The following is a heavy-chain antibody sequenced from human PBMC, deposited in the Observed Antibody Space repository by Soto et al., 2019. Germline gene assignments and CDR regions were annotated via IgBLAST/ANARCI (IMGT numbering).Heavy chain of an antibody. Sequence: HPGGSLRLSCAASGFAFSSFAMSWVRQAPGKGLEYVSAISGSGGTTYYADSVKGRFTLSRDNSKNTLYLHMNSLRAEDTAVYYCAKAGSSWYFDCWGQGTLVTVSS. D-gene: IGHD6-13*01. V-gene: IGHV3-23*01. J-gene: IGHJ4*02. CDR2: ISGSGGTT. CDR3: AKAGSSWYFDC. CDR1: GFAFSSFA.